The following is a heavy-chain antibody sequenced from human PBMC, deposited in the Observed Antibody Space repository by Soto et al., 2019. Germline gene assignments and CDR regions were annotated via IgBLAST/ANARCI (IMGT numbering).Heavy chain of an antibody. CDR2: MYYNCNI. CDR1: GVSISNYY. D-gene: IGHD3-16*01. Sequence: SETLSLTSNVSGVSISNYYWTWIRQSPEKGLEGIGYMYYNCNINYNPSLKSRVTISIDTSKNQFSLTLKSVTAADTAVYYCASGGNWFDPWGQGVLVTVSS. J-gene: IGHJ5*02. CDR3: ASGGNWFDP. V-gene: IGHV4-59*01.